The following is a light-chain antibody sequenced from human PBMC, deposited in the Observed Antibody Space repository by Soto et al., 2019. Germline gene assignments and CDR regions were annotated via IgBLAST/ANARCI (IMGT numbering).Light chain of an antibody. CDR1: HTASNY. CDR2: ATS. V-gene: IGKV1-39*01. CDR3: QQFNNYPLT. Sequence: DTQMAQSPSSLSASVGDRISITCRASHTASNYVNWYQQKPGKAPTLLISATSTLQSGVPSRFSGSGSGTDFTLTITSLQPEDFATYYCQQFNNYPLTFGQGTRLEIK. J-gene: IGKJ5*01.